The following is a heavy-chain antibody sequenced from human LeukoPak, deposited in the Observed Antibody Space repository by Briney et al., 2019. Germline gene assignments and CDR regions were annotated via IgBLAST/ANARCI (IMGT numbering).Heavy chain of an antibody. CDR3: ARGWGSLYYFDY. CDR1: GYTFTGYF. V-gene: IGHV1-2*02. CDR2: VNPNNGFT. J-gene: IGHJ4*02. Sequence: ASVKVSCKASGYTFTGYFLHWGRQAPGQGLEWMGWVNPNNGFTNYTQKFKGRVTMTRDTSSSTAYMELNRLTSDDTAVFYCARGWGSLYYFDYWGQGTLVTVSS. D-gene: IGHD3-16*01.